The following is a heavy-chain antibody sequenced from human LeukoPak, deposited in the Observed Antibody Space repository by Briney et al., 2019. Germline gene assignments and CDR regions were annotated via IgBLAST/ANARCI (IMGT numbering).Heavy chain of an antibody. D-gene: IGHD3-16*02. Sequence: SETLSLTCAVYGGSFSGYYWGWIRQPPGKGLEWIGSIYHSGSTYYNPSLKSRVTISVDTSKNQFSLKLSSVTAADTAVYYCGIYFRRLGELSLGTNYLCQVTLVTVSS. J-gene: IGHJ4*02. V-gene: IGHV4-38-2*01. CDR2: IYHSGST. CDR3: GIYFRRLGELSLGTNY. CDR1: GGSFSGYY.